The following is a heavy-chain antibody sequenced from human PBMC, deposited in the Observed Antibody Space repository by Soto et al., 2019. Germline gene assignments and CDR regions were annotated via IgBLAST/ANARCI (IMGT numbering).Heavy chain of an antibody. D-gene: IGHD3-10*01. CDR2: IIPIFGTA. V-gene: IGHV1-69*13. J-gene: IGHJ6*02. Sequence: SVKVSCKASGGTFSSYAISWVRQAPGQGLEWMGGIIPIFGTANYAQKFQGRVTITADESTSTAYMELSSLRSEDTAVYYCARVTPYGSGSYSRYYYYGMDVWGQGAKVTVSS. CDR1: GGTFSSYA. CDR3: ARVTPYGSGSYSRYYYYGMDV.